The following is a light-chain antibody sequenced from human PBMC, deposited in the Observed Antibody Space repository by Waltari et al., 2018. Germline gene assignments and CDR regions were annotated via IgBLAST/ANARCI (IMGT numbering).Light chain of an antibody. CDR2: DDS. CDR1: SIGRKT. J-gene: IGLJ3*02. V-gene: IGLV3-21*03. Sequence: SYVLTQPPSLSVAPGRTARMTCGGDSIGRKTVHWYQQKPGQAPLLVAHDDSDRPSGIPERFSGSNSGNTAALTISRVETGDEADYYCQVWDTNIDQGVFGGGTRLTVL. CDR3: QVWDTNIDQGV.